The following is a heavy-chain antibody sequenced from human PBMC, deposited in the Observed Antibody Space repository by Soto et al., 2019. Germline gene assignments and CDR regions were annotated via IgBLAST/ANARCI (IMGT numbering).Heavy chain of an antibody. Sequence: GGSLRLSCAGSGFRLDDHAMHWVRQAPGKGLEWVSGISWNSGGIDSADSVKGRFTISRDNAKNCLYLQMNSLRAEDTALYYCAILGSGPRSGRGMGVFDIWGRGTMVTVSS. CDR2: ISWNSGGI. CDR1: GFRLDDHA. D-gene: IGHD3-10*01. CDR3: AILGSGPRSGRGMGVFDI. V-gene: IGHV3-9*01. J-gene: IGHJ3*02.